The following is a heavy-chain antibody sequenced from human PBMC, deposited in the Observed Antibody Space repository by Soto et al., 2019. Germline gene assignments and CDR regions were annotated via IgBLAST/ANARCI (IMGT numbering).Heavy chain of an antibody. Sequence: KTSETLSLTCAVYGGSFSGYYWTWIRQPPGKGLEWIGEINDSGGTDYNPSLKSRVTISLDTSKNQLSLELSSVTAADTAVYYCARGRKGFSSSCYVDWGQGTLVTVSS. D-gene: IGHD6-13*01. J-gene: IGHJ4*02. CDR2: INDSGGT. V-gene: IGHV4-34*01. CDR1: GGSFSGYY. CDR3: ARGRKGFSSSCYVD.